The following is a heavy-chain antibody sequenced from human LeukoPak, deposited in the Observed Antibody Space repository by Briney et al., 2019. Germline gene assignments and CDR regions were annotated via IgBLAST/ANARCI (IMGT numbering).Heavy chain of an antibody. CDR2: ISGGGDTT. Sequence: PGGSLRLSCAASGFTFRSYGMSWVRQAPGKGLEWVSAISGGGDTTYYADSVKGRFTISRDNSKNTLYLQVHSLRAEDTAVYYCAIRGNSAYDLPFHWGQGTLVTVSS. CDR3: AIRGNSAYDLPFH. CDR1: GFTFRSYG. V-gene: IGHV3-23*01. D-gene: IGHD5-12*01. J-gene: IGHJ4*02.